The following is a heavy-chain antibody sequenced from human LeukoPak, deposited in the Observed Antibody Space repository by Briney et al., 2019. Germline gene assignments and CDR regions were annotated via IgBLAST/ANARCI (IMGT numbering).Heavy chain of an antibody. CDR3: AREVGQQLPRGYFQH. Sequence: GGSLRLSCEASGFAFSSYAMHWVRQAPGKGLEWVAVISYDGSNKYYADSVKGRFTISRDNSKNTLYLQMNSLRAEDTAVYYCAREVGQQLPRGYFQHWGQGTLVTVSS. D-gene: IGHD6-13*01. V-gene: IGHV3-30-3*01. J-gene: IGHJ1*01. CDR2: ISYDGSNK. CDR1: GFAFSSYA.